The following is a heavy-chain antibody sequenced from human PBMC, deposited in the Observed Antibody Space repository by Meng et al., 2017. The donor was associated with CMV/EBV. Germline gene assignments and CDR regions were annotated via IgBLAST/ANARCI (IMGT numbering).Heavy chain of an antibody. V-gene: IGHV1-2*06. J-gene: IGHJ4*02. D-gene: IGHD2-2*03. Sequence: GQLGQSGSEVKKPGASVKVSCKASGYSFIGHYIPWVRQAPGQGLEWMGRINPTSAGTNYVEKFQGRVTMTRDTSNNIVYMELTRLTSDDTAVYYCTRSWIDSFTPDFDYWGQGTLVTVSS. CDR1: GYSFIGHY. CDR3: TRSWIDSFTPDFDY. CDR2: INPTSAGT.